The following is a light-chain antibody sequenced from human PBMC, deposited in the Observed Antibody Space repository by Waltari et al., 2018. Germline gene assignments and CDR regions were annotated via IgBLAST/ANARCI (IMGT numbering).Light chain of an antibody. V-gene: IGKV1-5*01. J-gene: IGKJ2*01. CDR2: DAS. CDR3: QQYGSSPYT. Sequence: DIQMTQSPSTLSASEGDRVTITCRASHTINNYLAWYQQKPGKAPKLVIYDASSLESGVPSRFSGSGSGTEFTLTISSLQPDDFAVYYCQQYGSSPYTFGQGTKLEIK. CDR1: HTINNY.